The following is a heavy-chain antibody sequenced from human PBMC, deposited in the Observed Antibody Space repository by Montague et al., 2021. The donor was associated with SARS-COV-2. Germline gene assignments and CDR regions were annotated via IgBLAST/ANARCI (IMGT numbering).Heavy chain of an antibody. J-gene: IGHJ1*01. CDR1: DDSFSHYF. CDR3: ARVGTGYSSNLPSYFQH. D-gene: IGHD6-13*01. CDR2: IYNRGTT. V-gene: IGHV4-59*01. Sequence: SETLSLTCTVSDDSFSHYFWSWIRQPPGKGLEWIGNIYNRGTTNYNPALKSRVSLSIDKSKNQLSRNLTSVTAADTAVYYCARVGTGYSSNLPSYFQHWGLGPLVTVSS.